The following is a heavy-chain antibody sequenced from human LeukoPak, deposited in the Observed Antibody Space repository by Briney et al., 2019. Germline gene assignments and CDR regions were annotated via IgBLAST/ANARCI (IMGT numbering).Heavy chain of an antibody. J-gene: IGHJ4*02. D-gene: IGHD1-14*01. CDR1: GGSISSGGYY. V-gene: IGHV4-31*03. CDR3: ARAGPPPFPGPFDY. CDR2: IYYSGST. Sequence: PSETLSLTCTVSGGSISSGGYYWSWIRQHPGKGLEWIGYIYYSGSTYYNPSLKSRVTISVDTSKNQFSLKLSSVTAADTAVYYCARAGPPPFPGPFDYWGQGTLVTVSS.